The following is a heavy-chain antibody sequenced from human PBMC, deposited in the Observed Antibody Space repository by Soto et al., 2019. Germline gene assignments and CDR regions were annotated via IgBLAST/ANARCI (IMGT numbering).Heavy chain of an antibody. CDR3: ARSWVTGKGGMDV. CDR2: INGYTGNT. J-gene: IGHJ6*02. CDR1: GYTFTNYG. V-gene: IGHV1-18*01. Sequence: QVQLVQSGAEVKKPGASVKVSCKASGYTFTNYGFSWMRQAPGQGLEWMGWINGYTGNTHYAQKFQGRVTMTTDTSTSTAYMELWTLISDDTAAYYCARSWVTGKGGMDVWGQGTTVTVSS. D-gene: IGHD3-16*01.